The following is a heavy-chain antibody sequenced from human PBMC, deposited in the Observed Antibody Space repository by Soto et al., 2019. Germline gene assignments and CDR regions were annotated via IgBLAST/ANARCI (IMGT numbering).Heavy chain of an antibody. CDR2: ISGSGGST. J-gene: IGHJ4*02. V-gene: IGHV3-23*01. D-gene: IGHD3-22*01. CDR3: AKVPRYYDISGYSDY. Sequence: EVQLLESGGGLVQPGGSLRLSCAASGFTFSSYAMSWVRQAPGKGLERVSAISGSGGSTYYADSVKGRFTISRDNSKNTLYLQMNSLRAEDTAVYYCAKVPRYYDISGYSDYWGQGTLVTVSS. CDR1: GFTFSSYA.